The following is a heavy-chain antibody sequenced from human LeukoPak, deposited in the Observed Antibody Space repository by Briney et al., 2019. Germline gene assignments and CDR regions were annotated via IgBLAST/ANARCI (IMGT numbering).Heavy chain of an antibody. J-gene: IGHJ3*02. V-gene: IGHV1-18*01. CDR1: GYTFTSYG. CDR2: ISAYNGNT. Sequence: ASVKVSCKASGYTFTSYGISWVRQAPGQGLEWMGWISAYNGNTNYAQKLQGRVTMTTDTSTSTAYMELRSLRSDDTAVYYCARARLGWLLLKVGAAFDIWGQGTMVTVSS. D-gene: IGHD3-3*01. CDR3: ARARLGWLLLKVGAAFDI.